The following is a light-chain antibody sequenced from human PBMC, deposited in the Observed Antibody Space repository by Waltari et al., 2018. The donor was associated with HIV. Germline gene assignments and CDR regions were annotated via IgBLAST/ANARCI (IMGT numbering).Light chain of an antibody. CDR1: QSVSSSY. V-gene: IGKV3-20*01. CDR2: GAS. CDR3: QQYGSSPGRT. Sequence: EIVLTQSPGTLSLSQGERATLSCRASQSVSSSYLAWYQQKPGQAPRLLIYGASSRATGIPDRFSGSGSGTDFTLTISRLEPEDFAVYYCQQYGSSPGRTFGQGTKVEIK. J-gene: IGKJ1*01.